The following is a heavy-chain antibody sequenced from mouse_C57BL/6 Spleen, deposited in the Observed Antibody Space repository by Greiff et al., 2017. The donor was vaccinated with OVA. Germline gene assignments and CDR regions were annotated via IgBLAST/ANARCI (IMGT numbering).Heavy chain of an antibody. J-gene: IGHJ3*01. Sequence: EVMLVESGGGLVKPGGSLKLSCAASGFTFSSYAMSWVRQTPEKRLEWVATISDGGSYTYYPDNVKGRFTISRDNAKNNLYLQMSHLKSEDTAMYYCARVDGYLGFAYWGQGTLVTVSA. D-gene: IGHD2-3*01. CDR1: GFTFSSYA. V-gene: IGHV5-4*03. CDR2: ISDGGSYT. CDR3: ARVDGYLGFAY.